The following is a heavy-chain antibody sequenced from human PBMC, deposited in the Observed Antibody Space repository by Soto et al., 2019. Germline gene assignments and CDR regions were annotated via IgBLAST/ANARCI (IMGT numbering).Heavy chain of an antibody. CDR1: GYTFTSYG. V-gene: IGHV1-18*01. J-gene: IGHJ4*02. Sequence: ASVKVSCKASGYTFTSYGISWVRQAPGQGLEWMGWISAYNGNTNYAQKLQGRVTMTTDTSTSTAYMELRSLRSDDTAVYYCARDQLLRDSSGYYFSDYWGQGTLVTVSS. CDR2: ISAYNGNT. D-gene: IGHD3-22*01. CDR3: ARDQLLRDSSGYYFSDY.